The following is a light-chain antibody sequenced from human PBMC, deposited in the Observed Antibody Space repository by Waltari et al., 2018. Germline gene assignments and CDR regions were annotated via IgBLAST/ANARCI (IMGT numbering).Light chain of an antibody. V-gene: IGKV3-20*01. CDR2: DAS. Sequence: EIMLTQSPGTLSLSPGERATLSCGASQSISKYLAWYQQKPGQAPSLLIYDASSRATGIPDRFSGSGSGTDFSLTISRLEPEDFAVYYCQKYGSLPATFGQGTKVEIK. J-gene: IGKJ1*01. CDR3: QKYGSLPAT. CDR1: QSISKY.